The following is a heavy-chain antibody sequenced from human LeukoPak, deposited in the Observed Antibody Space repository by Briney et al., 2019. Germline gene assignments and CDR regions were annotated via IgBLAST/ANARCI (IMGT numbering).Heavy chain of an antibody. D-gene: IGHD2-15*01. CDR3: ASLYCSGGSCYSSDY. V-gene: IGHV1-69*04. J-gene: IGHJ4*02. CDR2: IIPILGTA. Sequence: AASVKVSCKASGGTFSSYAISWVRQAPGQGLEWMGRIIPILGTANYAQKFQGRVTITADKSTSTAYMELSSLRSEDTAVYYCASLYCSGGSCYSSDYWGQGTLVTVSS. CDR1: GGTFSSYA.